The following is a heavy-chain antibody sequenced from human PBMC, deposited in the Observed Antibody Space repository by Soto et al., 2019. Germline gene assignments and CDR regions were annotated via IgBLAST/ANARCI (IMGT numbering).Heavy chain of an antibody. CDR2: IYYSGST. CDR1: GGSISSGGQF. V-gene: IGHV4-31*03. D-gene: IGHD3-10*01. J-gene: IGHJ4*02. Sequence: QVQLQESGPGLVKPSQTLSLTCTVSGGSISSGGQFWSWIRQYPGKGLEWIGYIYYSGSTYYNPSLKSRVTISLDTSKNRFSLTLSSVTAADTAVYYCARTYYYDSGSYPFDCWGQGTLVTVSS. CDR3: ARTYYYDSGSYPFDC.